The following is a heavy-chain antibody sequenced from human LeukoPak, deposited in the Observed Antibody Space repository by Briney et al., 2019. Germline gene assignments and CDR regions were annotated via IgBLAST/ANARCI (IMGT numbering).Heavy chain of an antibody. CDR1: GFTFSTSW. CDR2: IKQDGSEK. V-gene: IGHV3-7*01. J-gene: IGHJ4*02. CDR3: AWYSRSSEAY. Sequence: GGSLRLSCAASGFTFSTSWMSWVRLAPGRGLEWVANIKQDGSEKNYVDSVKGRFTISRDDAKDLLYLQMNSLRVEDTAMYYCAWYSRSSEAYWGQGTLVTVSS. D-gene: IGHD6-6*01.